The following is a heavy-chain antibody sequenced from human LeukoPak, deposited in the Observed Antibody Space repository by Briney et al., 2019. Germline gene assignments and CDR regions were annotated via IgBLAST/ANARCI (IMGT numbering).Heavy chain of an antibody. Sequence: GASVEVSCRAPGGTFSTHAVSWVRQAPGQGLEWMGGIIPMFGANYAQNFRGRVTITTDESTSTAYMELSSLRSEDTAIYYCARMSVTGPSQFDFWGQGTLVTVSS. V-gene: IGHV1-69*05. CDR1: GGTFSTHA. CDR2: IIPMFGA. J-gene: IGHJ4*02. CDR3: ARMSVTGPSQFDF. D-gene: IGHD4-17*01.